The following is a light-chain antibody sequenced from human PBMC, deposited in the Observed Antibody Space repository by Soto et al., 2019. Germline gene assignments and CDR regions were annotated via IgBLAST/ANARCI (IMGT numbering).Light chain of an antibody. CDR3: QTWSTDIRV. J-gene: IGLJ3*02. Sequence: PVLTQPPSASASLGASVKLTCTLSSGHNSYAIAWHQQQPEKGPRYLMKLNSDGSHSKGDGIPDRFSGSSSGAERYLTISSLQSEDEADYYCQTWSTDIRVFGGGTKATVL. CDR1: SGHNSYA. CDR2: LNSDGSH. V-gene: IGLV4-69*01.